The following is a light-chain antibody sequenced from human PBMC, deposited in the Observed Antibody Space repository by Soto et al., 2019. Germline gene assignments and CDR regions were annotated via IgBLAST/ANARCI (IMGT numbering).Light chain of an antibody. V-gene: IGLV2-8*01. CDR3: LSYAGSINVV. Sequence: QSVLTQPPSASGSPGQSVTISCTGTSSDIGGYNYVSWYQQHPGKAPKLMIYEVSKRPSGVPDRFSGSKSGNTASLTVSGLQAEDEADYYCLSYAGSINVVFGGGTQLTVL. CDR1: SSDIGGYNY. J-gene: IGLJ2*01. CDR2: EVS.